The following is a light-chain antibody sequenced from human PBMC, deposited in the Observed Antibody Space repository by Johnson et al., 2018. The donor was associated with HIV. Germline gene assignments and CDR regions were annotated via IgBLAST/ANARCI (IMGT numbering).Light chain of an antibody. CDR2: ENN. CDR1: SSNIGNNY. CDR3: GTWDSSLSALYG. V-gene: IGLV1-51*02. Sequence: QSVLTQPPSVSAAPGQKVTISCSGSSSNIGNNYVSWYQQLPGTAPKLLIYENNKRPSGIPDRFSGSKSGTSATLCITGLQTGDEADYYCGTWDSSLSALYGFGTGTKVTVL. J-gene: IGLJ1*01.